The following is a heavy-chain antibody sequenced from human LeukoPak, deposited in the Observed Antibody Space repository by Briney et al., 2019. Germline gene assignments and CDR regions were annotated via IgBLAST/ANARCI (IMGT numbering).Heavy chain of an antibody. CDR2: IKHDGSYH. J-gene: IGHJ4*02. V-gene: IGHV3-7*01. CDR1: GFTFCSFR. CDR3: DRHPVSYYVLTGYSYCFDY. Sequence: GGSLRLSCVGSGFTFCSFRMSWVRQAPGKGLEWVANIKHDGSYHYYADSVAGRFTISRDNAKNSLYLEMNNLRAEDAAVFFCDRHPVSYYVLTGYSYCFDYWGQGTLVTVSS. D-gene: IGHD3-9*01.